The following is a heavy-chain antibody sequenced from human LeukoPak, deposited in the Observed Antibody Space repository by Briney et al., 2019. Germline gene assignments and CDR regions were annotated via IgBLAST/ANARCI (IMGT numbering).Heavy chain of an antibody. Sequence: GGSLRLSCAASGFTFSSYGVHWVRQAPGKGLEWVAVIWYDGSNKYYADSVKGRFTISRDNSKNTLYLQMNSLRAEDTAVYYCARDGTGSGSYDYWGQGTLVTVSS. CDR1: GFTFSSYG. D-gene: IGHD1-26*01. CDR3: ARDGTGSGSYDY. V-gene: IGHV3-33*01. CDR2: IWYDGSNK. J-gene: IGHJ4*02.